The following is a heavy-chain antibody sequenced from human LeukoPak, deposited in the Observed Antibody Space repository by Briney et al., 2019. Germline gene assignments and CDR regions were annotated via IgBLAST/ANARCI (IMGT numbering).Heavy chain of an antibody. V-gene: IGHV3-53*01. CDR2: IYSGGST. D-gene: IGHD3-10*01. CDR3: ARSTMVRGVRFAP. CDR1: GFTVSSNY. J-gene: IGHJ5*02. Sequence: GGSLRLSCAASGFTVSSNYMSWVRQAPGKGLEWVSVIYSGGSTYYADSVKGRFTISRDNSKNTLYLQMNSLRAEDTAVYYCARSTMVRGVRFAPWGQGTLVTVSS.